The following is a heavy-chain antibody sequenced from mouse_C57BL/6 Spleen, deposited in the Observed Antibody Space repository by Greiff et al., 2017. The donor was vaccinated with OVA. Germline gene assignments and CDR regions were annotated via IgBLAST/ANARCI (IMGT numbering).Heavy chain of an antibody. CDR3: LTGTDFDY. J-gene: IGHJ2*01. Sequence: VQLQQSGPELVKPGASVKISCKASGYTFTDYYMNWVKQSPGQSLEWIGDINPNNGGTSYNQKFKGKATLTVDKSSSTAYMELRSLTSEDSAVYYCLTGTDFDYWGQGTTLTVSS. CDR1: GYTFTDYY. D-gene: IGHD4-1*01. CDR2: INPNNGGT. V-gene: IGHV1-26*01.